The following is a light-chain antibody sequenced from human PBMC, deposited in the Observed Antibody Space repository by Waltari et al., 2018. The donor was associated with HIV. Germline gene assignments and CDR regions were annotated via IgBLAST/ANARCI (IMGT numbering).Light chain of an antibody. Sequence: DIVITQSPESLAVSLGERATINCKSRQSVLYSSNNKNYLAWYQQKPGQPPKLLIYWASTRESGVPDRFSGSGSGTDFTLTISSLQTEDVAVYYCQQYYSNSYTFGQGTKLEIK. J-gene: IGKJ2*01. CDR3: QQYYSNSYT. CDR2: WAS. CDR1: QSVLYSSNNKNY. V-gene: IGKV4-1*01.